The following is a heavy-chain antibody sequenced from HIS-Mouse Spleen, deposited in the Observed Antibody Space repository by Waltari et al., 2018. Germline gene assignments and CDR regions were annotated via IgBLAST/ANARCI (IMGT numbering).Heavy chain of an antibody. CDR3: ARISYDILTGTNWFDP. Sequence: QVQLVQSGAEVKKPGASVKVSCKASGYTFTSYGISWVRQAPGQGLEWMGWISAYNGNTNHAQKLQGRVTMTTDTSTSTAYMALRSLRSDDTAVYYCARISYDILTGTNWFDPWGQGTLVTVSS. CDR1: GYTFTSYG. CDR2: ISAYNGNT. D-gene: IGHD3-9*01. V-gene: IGHV1-18*01. J-gene: IGHJ5*02.